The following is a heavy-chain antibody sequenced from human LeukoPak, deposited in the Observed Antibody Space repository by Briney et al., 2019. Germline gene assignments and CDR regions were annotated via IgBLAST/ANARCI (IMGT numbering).Heavy chain of an antibody. J-gene: IGHJ4*02. V-gene: IGHV3-74*01. Sequence: GGSLRLSCAASGFTFSSYWMHWVRHTPGKGLVWVSRIKGDGSSTSYADSVKGRFTISRDNAKNTLYLQMNSLRAEDTAVYYCARDGYSFGHDFDFWGQGTLVTVSS. CDR1: GFTFSSYW. CDR2: IKGDGSST. D-gene: IGHD5-18*01. CDR3: ARDGYSFGHDFDF.